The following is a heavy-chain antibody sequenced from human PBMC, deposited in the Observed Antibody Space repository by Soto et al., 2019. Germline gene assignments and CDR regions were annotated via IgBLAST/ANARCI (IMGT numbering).Heavy chain of an antibody. V-gene: IGHV1-18*04. CDR1: GYTFIYYG. J-gene: IGHJ4*02. CDR3: ARQDYCTTSTCYTDPQAY. CDR2: VSAYNGNK. Sequence: SVKISYKTRGYTFIYYGISWVRQAAGQGPEWMGWVSAYNGNKKYAERVQDRVTMTTDTSANTAFMELRSLRSDDTAVYYCARQDYCTTSTCYTDPQAYWGQGTLVTVSS. D-gene: IGHD2-8*01.